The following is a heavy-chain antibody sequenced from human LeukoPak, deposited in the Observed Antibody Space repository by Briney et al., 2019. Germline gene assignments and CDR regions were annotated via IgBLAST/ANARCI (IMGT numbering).Heavy chain of an antibody. CDR3: ARAYSGSYLPHDY. Sequence: PSETLSLTCTVSGGSISGYYWSWIRQPPGKGLEWIGYIYYSGSTNYNPSLKSRVTISVDTSKNQFSLKLSSVTAADTAVYYCARAYSGSYLPHDYWGQGTLVTVSS. D-gene: IGHD1-26*01. J-gene: IGHJ4*02. CDR1: GGSISGYY. V-gene: IGHV4-59*01. CDR2: IYYSGST.